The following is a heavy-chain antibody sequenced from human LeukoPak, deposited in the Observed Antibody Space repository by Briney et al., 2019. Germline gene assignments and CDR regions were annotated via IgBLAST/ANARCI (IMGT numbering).Heavy chain of an antibody. CDR2: IYYSGST. D-gene: IGHD6-6*01. Sequence: SETLSLTCAVYGGSFSGYYWSWIRQPPGKGLEYIGYIYYSGSTYYNPSLKSRITISVDTSKNQFSLKLSSVTAADTAVYYCARGSWSSSIDYWGQGTLVTVSS. CDR3: ARGSWSSSIDY. J-gene: IGHJ4*02. V-gene: IGHV4-30-4*01. CDR1: GGSFSGYY.